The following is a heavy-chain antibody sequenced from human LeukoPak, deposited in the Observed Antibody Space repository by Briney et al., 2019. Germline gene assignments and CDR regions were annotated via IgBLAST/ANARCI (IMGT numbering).Heavy chain of an antibody. D-gene: IGHD6-19*01. V-gene: IGHV1-8*01. Sequence: ASVKVSCKASGYTFTSYDINWVRQATGQGLEWMGWMNPNSGNTGYAQKFQGRVTMTRNTSISTAYMELSSLRYEDTAVYYCARGGIAVAGTLLTSYYYYYMDVWGKGTTVTVSS. CDR2: MNPNSGNT. CDR1: GYTFTSYD. J-gene: IGHJ6*03. CDR3: ARGGIAVAGTLLTSYYYYYMDV.